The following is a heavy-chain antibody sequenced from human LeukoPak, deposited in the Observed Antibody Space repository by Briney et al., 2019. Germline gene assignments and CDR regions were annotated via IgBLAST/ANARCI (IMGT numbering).Heavy chain of an antibody. CDR3: ARRLYCSGTSCYTGPDAFDV. V-gene: IGHV3-33*08. CDR1: GFTFSTYA. J-gene: IGHJ3*01. Sequence: GGSLRLSCAASGFTFSTYAMNWVRQAPGKGLEGVAAIWFDGSNKYYAASVKGRFTISRDNSENTLYLQMNSLRAEDTAMYYCARRLYCSGTSCYTGPDAFDVWGQGTVVTVSS. D-gene: IGHD2-2*02. CDR2: IWFDGSNK.